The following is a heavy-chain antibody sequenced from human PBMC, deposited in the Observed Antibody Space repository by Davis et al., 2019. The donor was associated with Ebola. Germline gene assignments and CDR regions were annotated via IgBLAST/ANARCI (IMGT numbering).Heavy chain of an antibody. V-gene: IGHV3-30*04. J-gene: IGHJ5*02. CDR3: TTTLGHDFWTGYPNWFDP. D-gene: IGHD3/OR15-3a*01. CDR2: ISYDGSNK. CDR1: GFTFSSYS. Sequence: GESLKISCAASGFTFSSYSMHWVRQAPGKGLEWVAVISYDGSNKYYADSEKGRFTISRDNSKNTLYLQMNSLKTEDTAVYYCTTTLGHDFWTGYPNWFDPWGQGTLVTVSS.